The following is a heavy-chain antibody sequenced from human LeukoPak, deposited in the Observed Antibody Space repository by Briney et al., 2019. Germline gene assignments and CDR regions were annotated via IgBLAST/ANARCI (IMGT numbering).Heavy chain of an antibody. J-gene: IGHJ4*02. CDR2: IWYDGSNK. Sequence: PGESLRLSCAASGFTFRTYGMHWVRQAPGKGLEWVAVIWYDGSNKYYADSVKGRFTISRDNSKNMLYLQMYSLRVEDTAVYYCASGRYCSGGSCRPDIDYWSQGTLVTVSP. CDR1: GFTFRTYG. D-gene: IGHD2-15*01. V-gene: IGHV3-33*01. CDR3: ASGRYCSGGSCRPDIDY.